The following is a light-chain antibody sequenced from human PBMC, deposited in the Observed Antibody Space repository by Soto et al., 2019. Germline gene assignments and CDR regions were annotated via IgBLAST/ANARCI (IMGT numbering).Light chain of an antibody. CDR1: SSDVGGYNY. Sequence: QSALTQPASVSGSPGQSITISCTGTSSDVGGYNYVSWYQQHPGKAPKLMIYDVSNRPPGVSNRFSGSKSGNTASLPISGLQAEDEADYYCSSYTSSSTLFFGGGTKVTVL. V-gene: IGLV2-14*01. CDR3: SSYTSSSTLF. CDR2: DVS. J-gene: IGLJ2*01.